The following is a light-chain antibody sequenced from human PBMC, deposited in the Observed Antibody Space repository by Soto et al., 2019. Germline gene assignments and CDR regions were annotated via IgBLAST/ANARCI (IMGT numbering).Light chain of an antibody. CDR2: DNN. CDR3: GSWDSSLTYV. Sequence: QSVLTQPPAVSAAPGQKVTISCSGSSSNIGNNFVTWYQQLPGTAPKLLIYDNNKRPSGIPDRFSGSQSGTSATLGITGLQTGDEAVYYCGSWDSSLTYVFGTGPK. CDR1: SSNIGNNF. V-gene: IGLV1-51*01. J-gene: IGLJ1*01.